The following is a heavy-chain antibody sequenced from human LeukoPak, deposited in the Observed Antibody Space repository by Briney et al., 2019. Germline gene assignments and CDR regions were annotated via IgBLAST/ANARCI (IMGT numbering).Heavy chain of an antibody. D-gene: IGHD3-10*01. J-gene: IGHJ4*02. CDR1: GFTFSSYW. Sequence: PGGSLRLSCAASGFTFSSYWMSWVRQAPGKGLEWVANIKQDGSEKYYVDSVKGRFTISRDNAKNSLYLQMNSLRAEDTAVYYCARVHYYGSGSYYTLWGQGTLVTVSS. CDR3: ARVHYYGSGSYYTL. V-gene: IGHV3-7*01. CDR2: IKQDGSEK.